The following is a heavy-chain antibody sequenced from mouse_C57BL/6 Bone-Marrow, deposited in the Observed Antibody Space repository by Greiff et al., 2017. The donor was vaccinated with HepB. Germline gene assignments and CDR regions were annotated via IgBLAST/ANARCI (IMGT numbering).Heavy chain of an antibody. D-gene: IGHD2-4*01. J-gene: IGHJ2*01. Sequence: EVQLVESGGDLVKPGGSLKLSCAASGFTFSSYGMSWVRQTPDKRLEWVATISSGGSYTYYPDSVKGRFTISRDNAKNTLYLQMSSLKSEDTAMYYCARPDDYDLYFDYGGQGTTLTVTS. CDR1: GFTFSSYG. V-gene: IGHV5-6*01. CDR3: ARPDDYDLYFDY. CDR2: ISSGGSYT.